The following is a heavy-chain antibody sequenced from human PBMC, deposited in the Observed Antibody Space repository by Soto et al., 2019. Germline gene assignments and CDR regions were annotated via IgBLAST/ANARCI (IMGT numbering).Heavy chain of an antibody. D-gene: IGHD1-26*01. Sequence: QVQLQESGPGLVKPSQTLSLTCTVSGGSISSGSYYWSWIRPHPGKGLEWIGYIYYSESTYYNPSITRRVTIPVDTSKNQCSLKLSSVTAADTAVYYCARDQAIGGSSYWGHGTLVTVSS. CDR1: GGSISSGSYY. V-gene: IGHV4-31*03. CDR2: IYYSEST. J-gene: IGHJ4*01. CDR3: ARDQAIGGSSY.